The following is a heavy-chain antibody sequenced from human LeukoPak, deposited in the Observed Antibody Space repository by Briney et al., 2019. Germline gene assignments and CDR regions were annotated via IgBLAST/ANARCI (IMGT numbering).Heavy chain of an antibody. V-gene: IGHV3-23*01. CDR3: AEDPHENNWFDP. J-gene: IGHJ5*02. Sequence: GGSLRLSCAASGFTFSSYAMSWVRQAPGKGLEWVSAISGSGGSTYYADSVKGRFTISRDNSKNTLYLQMNSLRAEDTAVYYCAEDPHENNWFDPWGQGTLVTVSS. CDR1: GFTFSSYA. CDR2: ISGSGGST.